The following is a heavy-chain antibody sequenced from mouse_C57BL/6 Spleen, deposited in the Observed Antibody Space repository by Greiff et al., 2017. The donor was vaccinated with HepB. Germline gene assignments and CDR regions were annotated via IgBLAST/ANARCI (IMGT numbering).Heavy chain of an antibody. D-gene: IGHD3-2*02. Sequence: VQLQQPGAELVKPGASVKLSCKASGYTFTSYWMQWVKQRPGQGLEWIGEIDPSDSYTNYNQKFKGKATLTVDTSSSTAYMQLSSLTSEASAVYYCARWLDSSGYYWGQGTTLTVSS. V-gene: IGHV1-50*01. CDR3: ARWLDSSGYY. CDR1: GYTFTSYW. CDR2: IDPSDSYT. J-gene: IGHJ2*01.